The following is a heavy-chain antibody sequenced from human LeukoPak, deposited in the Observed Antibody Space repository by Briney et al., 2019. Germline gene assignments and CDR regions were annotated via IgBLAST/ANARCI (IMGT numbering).Heavy chain of an antibody. CDR2: ISSSGNTI. Sequence: PGGSLRLSCAASGFTFSNYEMNWVRQAPGKGLEWVSYISSSGNTIYYADSVKGRFTISRDNSKNTLYLQMNSLRAEDTAVYYCAKERYDILTGYSYYFDYWGQGTLVTVSS. J-gene: IGHJ4*02. D-gene: IGHD3-9*01. CDR1: GFTFSNYE. CDR3: AKERYDILTGYSYYFDY. V-gene: IGHV3-48*03.